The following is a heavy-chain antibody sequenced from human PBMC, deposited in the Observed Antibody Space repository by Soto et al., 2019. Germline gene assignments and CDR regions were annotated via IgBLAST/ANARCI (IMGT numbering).Heavy chain of an antibody. D-gene: IGHD2-2*01. J-gene: IGHJ4*02. CDR1: GGSISSSTYY. CDR2: IYYSGST. Sequence: QLHLQESGPGLVKPSETLSLTCTVSGGSISSSTYYWGWIRQPPGKGLEWIGSIYYSGSTYYSPSLKSRVTISVDPSNNQFSLNLSSVTAADTAVYYCARSSTIRPNFDSWGQGTLVTVSS. CDR3: ARSSTIRPNFDS. V-gene: IGHV4-39*01.